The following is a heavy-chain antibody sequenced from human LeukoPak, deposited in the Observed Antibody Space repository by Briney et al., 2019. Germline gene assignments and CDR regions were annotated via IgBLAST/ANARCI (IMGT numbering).Heavy chain of an antibody. J-gene: IGHJ4*02. D-gene: IGHD5-12*01. CDR1: GGSISSYY. CDR3: ARTITKLNYFDY. CDR2: IYYSGST. V-gene: IGHV4-59*08. Sequence: SETLSLTCTVSGGSISSYYWSWIRQPPGKGLEWIGYIYYSGSTNYNPSLKSRVTISVDTFKNQFSLKLSSVTAADTAVYYCARTITKLNYFDYWGQGTLVTVSS.